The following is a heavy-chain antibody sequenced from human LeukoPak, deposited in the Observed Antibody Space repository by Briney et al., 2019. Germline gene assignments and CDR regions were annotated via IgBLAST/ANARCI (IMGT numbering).Heavy chain of an antibody. V-gene: IGHV4-38-2*02. D-gene: IGHD6-6*01. CDR3: ARDNGQVYSSWSVPFDY. J-gene: IGHJ4*02. CDR1: GYSTSSGYY. CDR2: IYHSGNT. Sequence: SETLSLTCTVSGYSTSSGYYWGWIRQPPGKGLEWISSIYHSGNTYYNPSLKSRVTISVDTSKNHFSQKLTSVTAADTAVYYCARDNGQVYSSWSVPFDYWGQGTLVTVSS.